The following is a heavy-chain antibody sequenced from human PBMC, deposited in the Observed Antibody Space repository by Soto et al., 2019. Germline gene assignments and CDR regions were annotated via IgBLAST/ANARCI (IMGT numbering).Heavy chain of an antibody. CDR3: AKGQHCRSTSCHFYYYGVDV. D-gene: IGHD2-2*01. CDR1: GFTFSTYG. CDR2: ISYDGSYK. J-gene: IGHJ6*02. Sequence: PGGSLRLSCAASGFTFSTYGMHWVRQAPGKGLEWVAVISYDGSYKYYADSVKGRLIISRDNSKNTLYLQMNSLRAEDTAVYYCAKGQHCRSTSCHFYYYGVDVWGQGTTVTVSS. V-gene: IGHV3-30*18.